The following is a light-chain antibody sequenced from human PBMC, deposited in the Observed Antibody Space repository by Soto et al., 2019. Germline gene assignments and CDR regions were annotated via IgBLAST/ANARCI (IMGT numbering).Light chain of an antibody. V-gene: IGKV1-5*01. J-gene: IGKJ1*01. CDR3: QQYESYSGT. Sequence: DIQMTQSPSALSASVGDRVTITCRASQSVSGWLASYQQKPGKAPKLLIYDVSSLERGVPSRFSGSGSGTEFTLTISGLHPDDFATYYCQQYESYSGTFGPGTKVEI. CDR2: DVS. CDR1: QSVSGW.